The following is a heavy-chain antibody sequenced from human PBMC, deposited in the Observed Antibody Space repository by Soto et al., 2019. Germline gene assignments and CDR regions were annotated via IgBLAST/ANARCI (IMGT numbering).Heavy chain of an antibody. Sequence: PGGSLKLSCAASRFTFSSYSMNWACQKKGKGLEKVSYISSSSSTIYYADTVKDRITISRDNAKNSLYLQMNSLRDEDTAVYYCARASYDRGHDHHYYYGMDVWGQGISVTGSS. CDR1: RFTFSSYS. CDR3: ARASYDRGHDHHYYYGMDV. D-gene: IGHD5-12*01. J-gene: IGHJ6*01. V-gene: IGHV3-48*02. CDR2: ISSSSSTI.